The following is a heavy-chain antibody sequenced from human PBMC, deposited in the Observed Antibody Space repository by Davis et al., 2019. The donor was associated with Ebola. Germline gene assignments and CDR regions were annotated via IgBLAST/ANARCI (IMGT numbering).Heavy chain of an antibody. V-gene: IGHV3-73*01. D-gene: IGHD4-17*01. J-gene: IGHJ4*02. CDR2: IRSKANSYAT. CDR3: TTMTTVTTVDY. Sequence: PGGSLRLSCAASGFTFSGPAMHWVRQASGKGLARVGRIRSKANSYATAYAASVKGRFTIYRDDSKNTAYLQMNSLKTEYTALYYCTTMTTVTTVDYWGQGTLVTVSS. CDR1: GFTFSGPA.